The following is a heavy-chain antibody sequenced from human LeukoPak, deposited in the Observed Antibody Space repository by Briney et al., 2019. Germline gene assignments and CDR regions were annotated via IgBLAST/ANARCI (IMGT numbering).Heavy chain of an antibody. Sequence: GGSLRLSCAASGFTFSNYNMNWVRQAPGKGLEWVSYISSSSSSNTIYYADSVKGRFTISRDNAKNSLYLQMNSLRAEDTAVYYCATYSSLNRREFQYWGQGTLLTVSS. D-gene: IGHD3-22*01. CDR1: GFTFSNYN. V-gene: IGHV3-48*01. CDR2: ISSSSSSNTI. J-gene: IGHJ1*01. CDR3: ATYSSLNRREFQY.